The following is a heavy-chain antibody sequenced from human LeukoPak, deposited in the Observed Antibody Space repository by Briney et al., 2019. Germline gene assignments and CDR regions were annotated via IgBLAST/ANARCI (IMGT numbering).Heavy chain of an antibody. CDR3: ARPKGYYYDSSGYYSSWFDP. Sequence: GESLKISCKGSGYSFTSYWIGWVRQMPGKGLEWMGIIYPGDSDTRYSPSFQGQVTISADKSISTAYLQWSSLKASDTAMYYCARPKGYYYDSSGYYSSWFDPWGQGTLVTVSS. D-gene: IGHD3-22*01. J-gene: IGHJ5*02. CDR2: IYPGDSDT. CDR1: GYSFTSYW. V-gene: IGHV5-51*01.